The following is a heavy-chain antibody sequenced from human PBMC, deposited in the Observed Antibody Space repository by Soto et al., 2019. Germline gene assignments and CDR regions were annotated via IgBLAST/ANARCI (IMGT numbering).Heavy chain of an antibody. CDR3: ARVMYQLPQVYYYYMDV. D-gene: IGHD2-2*01. V-gene: IGHV3-21*01. CDR2: ISSSSSYI. J-gene: IGHJ6*03. Sequence: GGSLRLSCAASGFTFSSYSMNWVRQAPGKGLEWVSSISSSSSYIYYADSVKGRFTISRDNAKNSLYLQMNSLRAEDTAVYYCARVMYQLPQVYYYYMDVWGKGTTVTVSS. CDR1: GFTFSSYS.